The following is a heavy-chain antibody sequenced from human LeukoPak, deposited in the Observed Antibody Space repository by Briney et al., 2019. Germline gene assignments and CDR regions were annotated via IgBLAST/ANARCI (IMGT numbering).Heavy chain of an antibody. Sequence: PGGSLRLSCSASGFTFSTYTIHWGPQAPGKGLEYVSGISGNGGRTYYADSVKGRFTISRDNSKNTLYLQMSSLRAEDTAVYYCVSDSSGSSTGFHYWGQGTLVTVSS. CDR3: VSDSSGSSTGFHY. CDR2: ISGNGGRT. D-gene: IGHD3-22*01. CDR1: GFTFSTYT. J-gene: IGHJ4*02. V-gene: IGHV3-64D*06.